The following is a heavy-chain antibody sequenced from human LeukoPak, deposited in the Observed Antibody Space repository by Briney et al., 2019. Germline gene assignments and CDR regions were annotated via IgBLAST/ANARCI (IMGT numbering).Heavy chain of an antibody. CDR2: IYYSGST. CDR1: GDSISSYY. D-gene: IGHD3-22*01. CDR3: ARGGAFYFDLDY. V-gene: IGHV4-59*01. Sequence: SETLSLTFTVSGDSISSYYWNWIRQPPGKGLEWLGYIYYSGSTKYNPSLESRVTISVDTSKNQFSLKMNSVTAADTALYYCARGGAFYFDLDYWGQGTLVTVSS. J-gene: IGHJ4*02.